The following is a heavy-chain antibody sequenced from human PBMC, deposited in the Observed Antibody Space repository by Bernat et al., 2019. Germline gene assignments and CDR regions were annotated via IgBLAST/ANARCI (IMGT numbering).Heavy chain of an antibody. D-gene: IGHD1-7*01. Sequence: QVQLVQSGAEVKKPGASVKVSCKASGYTFTRYDINWVRQATGQGPGWMGWMNPNSGNKGYAQNFQGRVTMTRNTSISTAYMELSSLRSEDTAVYYCARWGITGTTTGGYFDYWGQGTLVTVSS. J-gene: IGHJ4*02. V-gene: IGHV1-8*01. CDR3: ARWGITGTTTGGYFDY. CDR1: GYTFTRYD. CDR2: MNPNSGNK.